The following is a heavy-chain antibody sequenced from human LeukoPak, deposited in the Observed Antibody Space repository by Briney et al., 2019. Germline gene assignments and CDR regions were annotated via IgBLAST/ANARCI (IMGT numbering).Heavy chain of an antibody. V-gene: IGHV1-2*02. D-gene: IGHD3-3*01. CDR1: GYTFTGYY. Sequence: ASVKVSCKASGYTFTGYYMHWVRQAPGQGLEWMGWINPNSGGTNYAQKFQGRVTMTRDTSISTAYMELSRLRSDDTAVYYCARDLRFLEGPIGNYFDHWGQGTLVTVSS. CDR3: ARDLRFLEGPIGNYFDH. J-gene: IGHJ4*02. CDR2: INPNSGGT.